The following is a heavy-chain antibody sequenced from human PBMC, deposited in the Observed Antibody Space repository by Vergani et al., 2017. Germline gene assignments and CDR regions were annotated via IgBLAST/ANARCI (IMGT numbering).Heavy chain of an antibody. D-gene: IGHD3-3*01. CDR3: GRALECYDFWSGYYDYYYYMDV. J-gene: IGHJ6*03. CDR2: IYYSGST. V-gene: IGHV4-31*03. Sequence: QVQLQESGPGLVKPSQTLSLTCTVSGGSISSGGYYWSWIRQHPGKGLEWIGYIYYSGSTYYNPSLKSRVTISVDTSKNQFSLKLSSVTAADTAVYYCGRALECYDFWSGYYDYYYYMDVWGKGTTVTVSS. CDR1: GGSISSGGYY.